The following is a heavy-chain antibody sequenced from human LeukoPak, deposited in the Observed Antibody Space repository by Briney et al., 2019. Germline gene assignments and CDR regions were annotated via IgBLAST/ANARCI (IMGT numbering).Heavy chain of an antibody. CDR2: ISYDGSNK. V-gene: IGHV3-30*04. D-gene: IGHD1-26*01. J-gene: IGHJ4*02. Sequence: GGSLRLSCAASGFTFSSYAMHWVRQAPGKGLEGVAVISYDGSNKYYADSVKGRFTISRDNSKNTPYLQMNSLRAEDTAVYYCAASGSYYDSINDYWGQGTLVTVSS. CDR1: GFTFSSYA. CDR3: AASGSYYDSINDY.